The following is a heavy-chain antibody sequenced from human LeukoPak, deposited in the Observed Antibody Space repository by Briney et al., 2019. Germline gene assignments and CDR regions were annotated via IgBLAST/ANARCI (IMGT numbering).Heavy chain of an antibody. V-gene: IGHV3-23*01. Sequence: SGGSLRLSCAASGFTFSSYAMSWDRQAPGKGLEWVSAISGSGGSTYYADSVKGRFTISRDNSKTTLYLQMNSLRAEDTAVYDCAKAHCSSTSCYSLFDYWGQGTLVTVSS. D-gene: IGHD2-2*01. CDR2: ISGSGGST. CDR3: AKAHCSSTSCYSLFDY. J-gene: IGHJ4*02. CDR1: GFTFSSYA.